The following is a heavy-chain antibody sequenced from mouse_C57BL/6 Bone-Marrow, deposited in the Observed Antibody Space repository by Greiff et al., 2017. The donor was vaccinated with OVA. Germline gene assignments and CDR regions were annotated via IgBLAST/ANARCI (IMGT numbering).Heavy chain of an antibody. D-gene: IGHD1-1*01. CDR1: GYAFSSSW. CDR3: ARLYYYGSSYGAWFAY. CDR2: IYPGDGDT. J-gene: IGHJ3*01. V-gene: IGHV1-82*01. Sequence: VQLQQSGPELVKPGASVKISCKASGYAFSSSWMTWVKQRPGKGLEWIGRIYPGDGDTNYNGKFKGKATLTADKSSSTAYMQLSSLTSEDSAVYFCARLYYYGSSYGAWFAYWGQGTLVTVSA.